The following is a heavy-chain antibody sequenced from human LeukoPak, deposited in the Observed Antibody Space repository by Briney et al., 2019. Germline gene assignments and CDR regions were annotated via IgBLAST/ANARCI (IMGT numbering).Heavy chain of an antibody. CDR3: ARHARYCSSTSCYSGYYYGMDV. Sequence: SETLSLTCAVYGGSFSGYYWSWIRQPPGKGLEWIGEINHSGSTNYNPSLKSRVTISVDTSKNQFSLKLSSVTAADTAVYYCARHARYCSSTSCYSGYYYGMDVWGQGTTVTVSS. CDR1: GGSFSGYY. V-gene: IGHV4-34*01. J-gene: IGHJ6*02. CDR2: INHSGST. D-gene: IGHD2-2*02.